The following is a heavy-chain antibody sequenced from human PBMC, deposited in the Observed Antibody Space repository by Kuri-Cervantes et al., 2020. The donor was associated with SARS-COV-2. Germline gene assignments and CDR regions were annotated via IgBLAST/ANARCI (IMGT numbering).Heavy chain of an antibody. J-gene: IGHJ6*02. CDR2: IYTSGST. CDR3: ARDLIAAAGQYYYYGMDV. V-gene: IGHV4-4*07. D-gene: IGHD6-13*01. Sequence: SETLSLTCTVSGGSISSYDWSWIRQPAGKGLEWIGRIYTSGSTNYNPSLKSRVTMSVDTSKNQFSLKLSSVTAADTAVYYCARDLIAAAGQYYYYGMDVWGQGTTVTVSS. CDR1: GGSISSYD.